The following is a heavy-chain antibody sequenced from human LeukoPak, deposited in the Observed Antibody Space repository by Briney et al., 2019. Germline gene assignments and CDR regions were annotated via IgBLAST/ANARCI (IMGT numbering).Heavy chain of an antibody. CDR2: IYYSGST. D-gene: IGHD3-22*01. Sequence: PSETLSLTCTVSGGSISSYYWSWIRQPPGKGLEWIGYIYYSGSTNYNPSLKSRVTISVDTSKNQFSLKLSSVTAADTAVYYCARRDLQDYYDSSGYYSLWGQGTLVTVSS. CDR3: ARRDLQDYYDSSGYYSL. V-gene: IGHV4-59*08. CDR1: GGSISSYY. J-gene: IGHJ4*02.